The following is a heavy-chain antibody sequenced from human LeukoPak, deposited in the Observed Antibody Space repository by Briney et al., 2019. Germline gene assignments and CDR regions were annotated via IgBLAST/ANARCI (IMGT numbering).Heavy chain of an antibody. CDR2: ISYDGSNK. D-gene: IGHD3-10*01. Sequence: GGSLRLSCGASGFTFSSYGMHWVRQAPGKGLEGVAVISYDGSNKYYADSVKGRFTISRDNSKNTLYLQMNSLSAEDTAVYYCAKDGIPYGSGSRAYNWFDSWGQGTLVTVSS. CDR3: AKDGIPYGSGSRAYNWFDS. J-gene: IGHJ5*01. CDR1: GFTFSSYG. V-gene: IGHV3-30*18.